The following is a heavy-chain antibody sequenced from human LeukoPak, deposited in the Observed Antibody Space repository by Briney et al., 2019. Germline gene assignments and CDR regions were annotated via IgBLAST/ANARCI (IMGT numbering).Heavy chain of an antibody. J-gene: IGHJ4*02. V-gene: IGHV1-18*01. D-gene: IGHD1-26*01. Sequence: ASVKVSCKASRYTFTRYGISWVRQAPGQGLEWMGWISGYNGNTNYAQKLQGRVSMTADTSTSTAYMELRSLRSDDTAVYYCARSGRGTYYYFDLRGQGTLVTVSS. CDR3: ARSGRGTYYYFDL. CDR1: RYTFTRYG. CDR2: ISGYNGNT.